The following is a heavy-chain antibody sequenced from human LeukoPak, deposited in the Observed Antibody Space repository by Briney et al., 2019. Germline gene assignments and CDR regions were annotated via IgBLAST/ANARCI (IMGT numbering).Heavy chain of an antibody. V-gene: IGHV3-11*04. CDR1: GFTFSDYY. Sequence: GGSLRLSCAASGFTFSDYYMSWIRQAPGKGLEWVSYISSSGSTIYYADSVKGRFTISRDNAKNSLYLQMNTLRAEDTAVYYCARDRHKYNYDSGGYPPYWGQGTLVTVSS. CDR3: ARDRHKYNYDSGGYPPY. J-gene: IGHJ4*02. CDR2: ISSSGSTI. D-gene: IGHD3-22*01.